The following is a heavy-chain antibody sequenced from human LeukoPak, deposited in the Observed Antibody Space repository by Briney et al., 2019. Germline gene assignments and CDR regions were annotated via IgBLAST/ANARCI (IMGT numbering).Heavy chain of an antibody. Sequence: PSETLSLTCAVYGGSFSGYYWSWIRQPPGKGLEWIGEINHSGSTNYNPSLKSRVTISVDTSKNQFSLNLNSVTAADTAVYYCARRRYFDSWGQGTLVTVSS. CDR3: ARRRYFDS. V-gene: IGHV4-34*01. J-gene: IGHJ4*02. CDR2: INHSGST. CDR1: GGSFSGYY.